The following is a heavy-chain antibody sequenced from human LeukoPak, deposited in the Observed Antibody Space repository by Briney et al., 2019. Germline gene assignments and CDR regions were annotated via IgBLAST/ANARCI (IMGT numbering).Heavy chain of an antibody. CDR1: GYTFTSYG. CDR3: ARDQPVANDAFDI. V-gene: IGHV1-18*01. Sequence: ASVQFSCKASGYTFTSYGFSWVRQAPGQGREWLGWISAYNGNTNYAQKLQGRVTMTTDTSTSTAYMELRSLRSDDTAVYYCARDQPVANDAFDIWGQGTMVTVSS. J-gene: IGHJ3*02. CDR2: ISAYNGNT. D-gene: IGHD4-11*01.